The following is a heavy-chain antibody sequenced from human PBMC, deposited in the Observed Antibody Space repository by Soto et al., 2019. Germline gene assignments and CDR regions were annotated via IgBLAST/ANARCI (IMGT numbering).Heavy chain of an antibody. V-gene: IGHV3-33*01. J-gene: IGHJ4*02. D-gene: IGHD4-17*01. CDR1: GFTFSSYG. Sequence: PGGSLRLSCAASGFTFSSYGMHWVRQAPGKGLEWVAVIWYDGSNKYYADSVKGRFTISRDNSKNTLYLQMNSLRAEDTAVYYCARVPTVTPVFFDYWGRGTLVTVSS. CDR3: ARVPTVTPVFFDY. CDR2: IWYDGSNK.